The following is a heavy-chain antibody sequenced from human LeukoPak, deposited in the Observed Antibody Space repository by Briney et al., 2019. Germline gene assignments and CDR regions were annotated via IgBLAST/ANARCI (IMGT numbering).Heavy chain of an antibody. V-gene: IGHV3-7*03. CDR1: GFTFSNYW. D-gene: IGHD6-13*01. Sequence: GGSLRLSCAASGFTFSNYWMNWVRQAPGKGLEWVANIKQDGSEKYYVDSVKGRFTISRDIAKNSLYLQMNSLRAEDTAVYYCAKEGYSRGYYSYYYMDVWGKGTTVTVSS. CDR2: IKQDGSEK. J-gene: IGHJ6*03. CDR3: AKEGYSRGYYSYYYMDV.